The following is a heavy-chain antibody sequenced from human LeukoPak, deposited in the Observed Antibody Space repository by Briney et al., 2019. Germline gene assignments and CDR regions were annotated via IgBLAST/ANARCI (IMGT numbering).Heavy chain of an antibody. D-gene: IGHD1-14*01. CDR2: IYYSGST. J-gene: IGHJ4*02. CDR3: AREGTGVRGYFDY. Sequence: SETLSLTCTVSGVSISSYSWSWIRQPPGKGLEWIGYIYYSGSTNYNPSRKSRVTISVDTSKNQFSLKLSSVTAAGTAVYYCAREGTGVRGYFDYGGQGTLVTVPS. CDR1: GVSISSYS. V-gene: IGHV4-59*01.